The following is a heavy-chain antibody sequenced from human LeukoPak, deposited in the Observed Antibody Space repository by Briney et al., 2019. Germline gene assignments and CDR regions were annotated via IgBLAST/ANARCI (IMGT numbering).Heavy chain of an antibody. CDR2: IKSKTDGGTT. J-gene: IGHJ5*02. CDR3: ITVRFDWNYVWFDP. D-gene: IGHD1-7*01. CDR1: GFTFSNAW. Sequence: PGGSLRLSCAASGFTFSNAWMSWVRQAPGKGLEWVGRIKSKTDGGTTEHAAPVKGRFTISRDDSKNMLYLQMNSLKTEDTAVYYCITVRFDWNYVWFDPWGQGTLVTVSS. V-gene: IGHV3-15*01.